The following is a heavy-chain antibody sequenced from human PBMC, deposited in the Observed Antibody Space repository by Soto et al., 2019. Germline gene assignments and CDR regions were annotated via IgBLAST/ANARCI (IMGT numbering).Heavy chain of an antibody. CDR1: GFTFDDYA. CDR3: AKDTVVYSNYRGYAFDI. D-gene: IGHD4-4*01. J-gene: IGHJ3*02. Sequence: GGSLRLSCVASGFTFDDYAMHWVRQAPGKGLEWVSGISWNSGSIGYADSVKGRFTISRDNAKNSLYLQMNSLRAEDTALYYCAKDTVVYSNYRGYAFDIWCQGTMVTVSS. CDR2: ISWNSGSI. V-gene: IGHV3-9*01.